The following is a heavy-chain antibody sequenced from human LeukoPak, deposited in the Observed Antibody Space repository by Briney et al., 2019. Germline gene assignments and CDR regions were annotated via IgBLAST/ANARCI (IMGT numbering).Heavy chain of an antibody. CDR3: AKAPCSGGSCYSDY. CDR2: IWYGGSNK. V-gene: IGHV3-30*02. CDR1: GFTFSSYG. J-gene: IGHJ4*02. D-gene: IGHD2-15*01. Sequence: GGSLRLSCAASGFTFSSYGMHWVRQAPGRGLEWVAVIWYGGSNKYYADSVKGRFTISRDNSKNTLYLQMNSLRAEDTAVYYCAKAPCSGGSCYSDYWGQGTLVTVSS.